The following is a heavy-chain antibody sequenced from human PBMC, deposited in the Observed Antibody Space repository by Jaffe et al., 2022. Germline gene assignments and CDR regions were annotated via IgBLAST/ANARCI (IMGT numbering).Heavy chain of an antibody. CDR1: GLTYSYYD. V-gene: IGHV3-23*01. D-gene: IGHD3-3*01. CDR2: SSGTRGDT. CDR3: AKDKLRMGAPEI. Sequence: EVQVLQSGGGLIQPGGSLRLSCVVSGLTYSYYDMTWVRQAPGRGLEWVSMSSGTRGDTHYADSVKGRFTVSRDTVNHTLFLQMDSLRADDSAIYYCAKDKLRMGAPEIWGQGARVTVSS. J-gene: IGHJ3*02.